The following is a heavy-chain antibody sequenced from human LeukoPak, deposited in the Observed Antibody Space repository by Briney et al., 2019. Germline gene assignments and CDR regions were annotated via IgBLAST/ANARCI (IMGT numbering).Heavy chain of an antibody. J-gene: IGHJ4*02. V-gene: IGHV3-48*03. CDR2: ISSSGSTV. CDR3: ARGGAVAGLY. Sequence: GGSLRLSCAVSGFTFGSYEMNWVPQGPGKGLDWVSYISSSGSTVYYPDSVKGRFTISRDNAKNSLYLQMTSLRGEDTAVYYCARGGAVAGLYWGQGTLVTVSS. CDR1: GFTFGSYE. D-gene: IGHD6-19*01.